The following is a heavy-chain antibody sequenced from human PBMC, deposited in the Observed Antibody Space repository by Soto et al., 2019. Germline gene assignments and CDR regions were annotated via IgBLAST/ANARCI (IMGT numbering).Heavy chain of an antibody. Sequence: TLSLPCCVSGGPISRGNNYRGWIRQHPGQGLQWIGYIYYGTSTYYNPSLKSRVTISMNTSRNLFSLKLSSVTPADTPTYDSAGRLGTAGSFESWGRGTRIAFSS. CDR3: AGRLGTAGSFES. CDR2: IYYGTST. CDR1: GGPISRGNNY. V-gene: IGHV4-30-4*08. D-gene: IGHD1-1*01. J-gene: IGHJ4*02.